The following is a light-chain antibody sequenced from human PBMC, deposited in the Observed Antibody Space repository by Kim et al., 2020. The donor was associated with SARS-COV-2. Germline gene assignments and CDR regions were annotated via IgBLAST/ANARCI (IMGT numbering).Light chain of an antibody. V-gene: IGKV1-12*01. Sequence: IQMTQSPSFVSASVGDRVTITCRASQGFTSWLAWYQQKPGKAPKLLIYTASSLQSGVPSRFSGNESETATDFTLTISSLQPEDSATYYCQQAHTFPLTFGGGTKLEIK. CDR3: QQAHTFPLT. CDR1: QGFTSW. CDR2: TAS. J-gene: IGKJ4*01.